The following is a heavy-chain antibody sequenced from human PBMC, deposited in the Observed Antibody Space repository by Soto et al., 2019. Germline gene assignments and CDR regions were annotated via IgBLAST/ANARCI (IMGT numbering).Heavy chain of an antibody. CDR3: AKGLRYYDFWSGFLRPDYYGMDV. CDR1: GFTFSSYA. J-gene: IGHJ6*02. D-gene: IGHD3-3*01. CDR2: ISGSGGST. Sequence: GGSLRLSCAASGFTFSSYAMSWVRQAPGKGLEWVSAISGSGGSTYYADSVKGRFTISRDNSKNTLYLQMNSLRAEDTAVYYCAKGLRYYDFWSGFLRPDYYGMDVWGQGTTVTV. V-gene: IGHV3-23*01.